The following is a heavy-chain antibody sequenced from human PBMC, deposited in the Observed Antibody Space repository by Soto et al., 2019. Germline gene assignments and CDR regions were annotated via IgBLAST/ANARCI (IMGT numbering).Heavy chain of an antibody. J-gene: IGHJ5*02. CDR1: GFTFSSYS. V-gene: IGHV3-48*01. Sequence: GGSLRLSCAASGFTFSSYSMNWVRQAPGKGLEWVSYISSSSSTIYYADSVKGRFTISRDNAKNSLYLQMNSLRAEDTAVYYCARGGVITGTSQGRFDPWGQGTLVTVSS. CDR2: ISSSSSTI. CDR3: ARGGVITGTSQGRFDP. D-gene: IGHD1-7*01.